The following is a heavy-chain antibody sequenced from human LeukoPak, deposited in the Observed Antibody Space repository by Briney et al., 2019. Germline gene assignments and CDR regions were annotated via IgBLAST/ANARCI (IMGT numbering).Heavy chain of an antibody. V-gene: IGHV1-69*13. CDR1: GGTFSSYA. CDR2: IIPIFGTA. D-gene: IGHD4-23*01. Sequence: VASVKASCKASGGTFSSYAISWVRQAPGQGLEWMGGIIPIFGTANYAQKFQGRVTITADESTSTAYMELSSLRSEDTAVYYCASLSGGNYDYYYYMDVWGKGTTVTVSS. CDR3: ASLSGGNYDYYYYMDV. J-gene: IGHJ6*03.